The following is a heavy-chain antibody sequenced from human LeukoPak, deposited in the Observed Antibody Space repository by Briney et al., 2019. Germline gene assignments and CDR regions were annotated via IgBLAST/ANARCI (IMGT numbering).Heavy chain of an antibody. D-gene: IGHD3-9*01. CDR3: AGSYDILTGYYQGSYAFDI. V-gene: IGHV4-4*07. J-gene: IGHJ3*02. CDR1: GGSISSYY. CDR2: IYTSGST. Sequence: SETLSLTCTVSGGSISSYYWSWIRQPAGKGLEWIGRIYTSGSTNYNPSLKSRVTMSVDTSKNQFSLKLSSVPAADTAVYYCAGSYDILTGYYQGSYAFDIWGQGAMVTVSS.